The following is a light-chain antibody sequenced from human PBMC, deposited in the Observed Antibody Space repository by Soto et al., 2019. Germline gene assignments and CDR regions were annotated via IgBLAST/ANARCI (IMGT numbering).Light chain of an antibody. CDR1: QNIDMY. Sequence: DIHMTQSPSSLSASLGDTVAITCRASQNIDMYLNWYQQKPGNAPRVLISGASNLQSGVPSRFSGSGSGTDFTLTISSLQSEDFASYFCQHTFNSPPWTFGQGTKVDIK. J-gene: IGKJ1*01. CDR2: GAS. V-gene: IGKV1-39*01. CDR3: QHTFNSPPWT.